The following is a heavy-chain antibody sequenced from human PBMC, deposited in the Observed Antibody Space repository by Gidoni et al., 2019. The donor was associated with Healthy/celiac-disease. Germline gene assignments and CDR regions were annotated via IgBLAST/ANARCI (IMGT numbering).Heavy chain of an antibody. D-gene: IGHD4-17*01. V-gene: IGHV3-23*01. Sequence: EVQLLESGGGLVQPGGSLRLSCAASGFTFSSYAMSWVRQAPGKGLEWVSASSGSGGSTYYADSVKGRFTISRDNSKNTLYLQMNSLRAEDTAVYYCAKVSDYGDYGERAFDIWGQGTMVTVSS. CDR1: GFTFSSYA. CDR2: SSGSGGST. CDR3: AKVSDYGDYGERAFDI. J-gene: IGHJ3*02.